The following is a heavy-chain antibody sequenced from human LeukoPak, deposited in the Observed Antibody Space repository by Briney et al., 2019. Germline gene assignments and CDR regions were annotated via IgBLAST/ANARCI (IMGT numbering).Heavy chain of an antibody. J-gene: IGHJ3*02. CDR2: INNDGSST. V-gene: IGHV3-74*01. CDR1: GFTFSSYW. CDR3: ARDYNAFDI. D-gene: IGHD3-10*01. Sequence: GGPLRLSCAASGFTFSSYWMHWVRQAPGKGLVWVSQINNDGSSTSYADSVKGRFTFSRDNAKNTVYLQMNSLRAEDTAVYYCARDYNAFDIWGQGTMVTVSS.